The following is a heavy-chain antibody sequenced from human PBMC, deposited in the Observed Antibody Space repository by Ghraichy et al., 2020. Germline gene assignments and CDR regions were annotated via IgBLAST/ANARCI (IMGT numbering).Heavy chain of an antibody. CDR3: ARAGGRRRDDSSGYFPYYYYYGMDV. D-gene: IGHD3-22*01. CDR2: ISAYNGNT. Sequence: ASVKVSCKASGYTFTSYGISWVRQAPGQGLEWMGWISAYNGNTNYAQKLQGRVTMTTDTSTSTAYMELRSLRSDDTAVYYCARAGGRRRDDSSGYFPYYYYYGMDVWGQGTTVTVSS. V-gene: IGHV1-18*04. CDR1: GYTFTSYG. J-gene: IGHJ6*02.